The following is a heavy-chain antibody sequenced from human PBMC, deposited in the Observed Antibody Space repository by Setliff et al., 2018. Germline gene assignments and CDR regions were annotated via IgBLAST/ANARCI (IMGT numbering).Heavy chain of an antibody. CDR2: ISAHTGNT. D-gene: IGHD2-8*01. Sequence: ASVKVSCKTSGYSFTDYGIAWVRQAPGQGLEWMGWISAHTGNTYSGQKLHDRLTLTTDTSTNTAYMELRSLGSDDTAAYYCSRLVRFCTRVACQTLSGGEFWGQGTLVTVSS. CDR1: GYSFTDYG. CDR3: SRLVRFCTRVACQTLSGGEF. J-gene: IGHJ1*01. V-gene: IGHV1-18*01.